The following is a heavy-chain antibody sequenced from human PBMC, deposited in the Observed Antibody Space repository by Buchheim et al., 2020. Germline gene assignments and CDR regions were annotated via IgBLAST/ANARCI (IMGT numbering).Heavy chain of an antibody. Sequence: QVQLQESGPRLVAPAQTLSLTCTVSGASIRGGSFYWSWIRQSAGKGLEWIGRIFTNGNTNYNPSLKGRVTISMDTSRHQFSLELSSVTAADTAVYFCARDGLGHHYYDSRGNFFVPRYFDLWGRGTL. CDR1: GASIRGGSFY. D-gene: IGHD3-22*01. J-gene: IGHJ2*01. CDR3: ARDGLGHHYYDSRGNFFVPRYFDL. V-gene: IGHV4-61*02. CDR2: IFTNGNT.